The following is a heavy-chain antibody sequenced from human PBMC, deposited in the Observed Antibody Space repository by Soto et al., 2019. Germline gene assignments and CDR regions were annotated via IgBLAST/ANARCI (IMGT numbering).Heavy chain of an antibody. D-gene: IGHD4-17*01. CDR1: GFTFSSYA. CDR2: ISYDGSNK. Sequence: QVQLVESGGGVVQPGRSLRLSCAASGFTFSSYAMHWVRQAPGKGLEWVAVISYDGSNKYYADSVKGRFTISRDNSKNTLYRQMNSLRAEDTAVYYCARDGTTVTRSWYFDLWGRGTLVTVSS. J-gene: IGHJ2*01. CDR3: ARDGTTVTRSWYFDL. V-gene: IGHV3-30*14.